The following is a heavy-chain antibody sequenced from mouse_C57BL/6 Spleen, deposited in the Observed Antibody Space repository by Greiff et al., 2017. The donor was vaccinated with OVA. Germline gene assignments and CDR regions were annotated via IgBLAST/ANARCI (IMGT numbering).Heavy chain of an antibody. Sequence: VQLKESGPGLVKPSQSLSLTCSVTGYSITSGYYWNWIRQFPGNKLEWMGYISYDGSNNYNPSLKNRISITRDTSKNQFFLKLNSVTTEDTATYYCARDQGPWYFDYWGQGTTLTVSS. CDR1: GYSITSGYY. CDR2: ISYDGSN. V-gene: IGHV3-6*01. CDR3: ARDQGPWYFDY. J-gene: IGHJ2*01.